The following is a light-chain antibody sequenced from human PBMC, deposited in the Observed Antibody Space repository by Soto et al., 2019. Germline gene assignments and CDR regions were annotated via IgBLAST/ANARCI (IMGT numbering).Light chain of an antibody. Sequence: QSVLAQPRSVSGSPGQSVAISCTGTSNDIGGYNYVSWYQQHPGKAPKVMIYDVNKRPSGVPDRFSGSKSVNTASLTISDLQAEDEADYYCCSNAGRPDVFGTGTKVTVL. J-gene: IGLJ1*01. CDR1: SNDIGGYNY. CDR3: CSNAGRPDV. CDR2: DVN. V-gene: IGLV2-11*01.